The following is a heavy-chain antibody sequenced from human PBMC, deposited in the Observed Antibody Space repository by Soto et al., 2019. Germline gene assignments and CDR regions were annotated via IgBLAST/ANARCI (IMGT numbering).Heavy chain of an antibody. J-gene: IGHJ5*02. CDR2: MNPNSGNT. CDR1: GYTFTSYD. CDR3: ARAEGYCSGGSCYGWWWFDP. D-gene: IGHD2-15*01. Sequence: ASVKVSCKASGYTFTSYDINWVRQATGQGLEWMGWMNPNSGNTGYAQKFQGRVTMTRNTSISTAYMELSSLRSEDTAVYYCARAEGYCSGGSCYGWWWFDPWGQGTLVTV. V-gene: IGHV1-8*01.